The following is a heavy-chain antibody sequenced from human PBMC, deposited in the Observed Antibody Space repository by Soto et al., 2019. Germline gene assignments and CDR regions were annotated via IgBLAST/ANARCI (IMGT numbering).Heavy chain of an antibody. CDR1: GFSISSDYF. V-gene: IGHV4-38-2*02. Sequence: SETLSLTCAVSGFSISSDYFWGWIRQPPGKGLEWIGSIYHTGTTYYSPSLKSRATIFLDTSKNQFSLNLTSVTAADTAIYYCARDGLRYFDSSGYYSGPPLDYWGQGARVTVSS. CDR2: IYHTGTT. CDR3: ARDGLRYFDSSGYYSGPPLDY. J-gene: IGHJ4*02. D-gene: IGHD3-22*01.